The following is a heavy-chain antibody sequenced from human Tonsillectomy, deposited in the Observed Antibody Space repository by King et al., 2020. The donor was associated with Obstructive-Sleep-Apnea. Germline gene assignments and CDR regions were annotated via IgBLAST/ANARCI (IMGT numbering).Heavy chain of an antibody. CDR3: AREGNGGADY. J-gene: IGHJ4*02. Sequence: QLQESGPGLVKPSETLSLTCTVSGCSISSISYYWGWFRQPPGKGLEGIGSIFYSGSTYYNPSLKSRVTVSVDTSKNQFSLKLSSVTAADTAVYYCAREGNGGADYWGQGTLVTVSS. D-gene: IGHD4-23*01. CDR2: IFYSGST. V-gene: IGHV4-39*07. CDR1: GCSISSISYY.